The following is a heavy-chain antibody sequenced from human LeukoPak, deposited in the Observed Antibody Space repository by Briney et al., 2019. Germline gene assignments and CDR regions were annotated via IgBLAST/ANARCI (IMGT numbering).Heavy chain of an antibody. CDR1: GFTFSSHA. V-gene: IGHV3-30-3*01. CDR2: ISYDGSNK. Sequence: SGGSLRLSCAASGFTFSSHAMHWVRQAPGKGLEWVAVISYDGSNKYYAGSVKGRFTISRDNPKNTLYLQMNSLRAEDTAVYYCARDHHDAFDIWGQGTMVTVSS. CDR3: ARDHHDAFDI. J-gene: IGHJ3*02.